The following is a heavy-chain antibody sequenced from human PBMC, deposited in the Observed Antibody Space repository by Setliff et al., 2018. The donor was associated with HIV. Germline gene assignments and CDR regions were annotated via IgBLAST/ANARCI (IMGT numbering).Heavy chain of an antibody. CDR3: ARLAIYGSD. D-gene: IGHD3-10*01. CDR1: GVSISRTSYY. V-gene: IGHV4-39*01. J-gene: IGHJ6*02. Sequence: SETLSLTCAVSGVSISRTSYYWGWIRQPPGKGLEWIGSISNSGSNYYSPSLKSRVTISVDTSKNQFSLKVNSVTAADTAVYFCARLAIYGSDWGQGTTVTVSS. CDR2: ISNSGSN.